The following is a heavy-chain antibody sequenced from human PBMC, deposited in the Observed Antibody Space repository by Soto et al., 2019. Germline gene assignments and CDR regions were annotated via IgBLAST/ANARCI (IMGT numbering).Heavy chain of an antibody. CDR1: GGSFSGYY. D-gene: IGHD3-3*01. V-gene: IGHV4-34*01. CDR2: INHSGST. Sequence: QVQLQQWGAGLLKPSETLSLTCAVYGGSFSGYYWSWIRQPPGKGLEWIGEINHSGSTNYNPSLKSRVTISVDTSKNQFSLKLSSVTAADTAVYYCARGVLRFLEWLSPLDYWGQGTLVTVSS. J-gene: IGHJ4*02. CDR3: ARGVLRFLEWLSPLDY.